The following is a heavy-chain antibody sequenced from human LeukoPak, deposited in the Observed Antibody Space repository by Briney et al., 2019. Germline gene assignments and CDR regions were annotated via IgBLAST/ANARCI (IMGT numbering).Heavy chain of an antibody. Sequence: ASVKVSCKASGYTFTGYYMHWVRQAPGQGLEWMGWINPNSGGTNYAQKFQGRVTMTRDTSISTAYMELSRLRSDDTAVYYCAREVWGVGWEAGFDYWGQGTLVTVSS. CDR1: GYTFTGYY. CDR3: AREVWGVGWEAGFDY. CDR2: INPNSGGT. D-gene: IGHD6-19*01. J-gene: IGHJ4*02. V-gene: IGHV1-2*02.